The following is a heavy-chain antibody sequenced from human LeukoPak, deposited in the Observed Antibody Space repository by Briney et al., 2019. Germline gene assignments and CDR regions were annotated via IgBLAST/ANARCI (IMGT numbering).Heavy chain of an antibody. CDR2: ISGSGDST. Sequence: GGSLRLSCAASGFTFSSYAMSWVRQAPGKGLEWVSVISGSGDSTSYADSVKGRFTIFRDNSENTLHLQMNSLRAEDTAIYYCARDGGPGYSSSWYLYWGQGTLVTVSS. CDR1: GFTFSSYA. D-gene: IGHD6-13*01. J-gene: IGHJ4*02. CDR3: ARDGGPGYSSSWYLY. V-gene: IGHV3-23*01.